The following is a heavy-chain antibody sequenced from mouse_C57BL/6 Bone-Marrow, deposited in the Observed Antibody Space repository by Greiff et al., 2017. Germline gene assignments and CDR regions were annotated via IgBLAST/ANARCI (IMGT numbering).Heavy chain of an antibody. D-gene: IGHD3-3*01. V-gene: IGHV1-69*01. CDR1: GYTFTSYW. Sequence: QVQLQQPGAELVMPGASVKLSCKASGYTFTSYWMHWVKQRPGPGLEWFGVIDPSDSYTNYNQKFKGKSTLTVDKSSSTAYMPRSSLTSEDSAVDYCARDGDKNFGNWGRGTTLTVSS. CDR3: ARDGDKNFGN. CDR2: IDPSDSYT. J-gene: IGHJ2*01.